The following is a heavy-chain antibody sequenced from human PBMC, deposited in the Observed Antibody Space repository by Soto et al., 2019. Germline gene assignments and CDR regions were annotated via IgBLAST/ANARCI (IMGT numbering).Heavy chain of an antibody. D-gene: IGHD3-16*02. CDR1: GFAFSSYA. Sequence: EVQLLESGGGLVQPGGSLRLSCAASGFAFSSYAMSWVRQAPGKWLEWVSSISGSTSGTYYADAVKGRFTISRDNSNNTLYLQMNSLRAEDTAVYYCAKDRGCIDPFDYWGQGALVTVSS. CDR3: AKDRGCIDPFDY. J-gene: IGHJ4*02. CDR2: ISGSTSGT. V-gene: IGHV3-23*01.